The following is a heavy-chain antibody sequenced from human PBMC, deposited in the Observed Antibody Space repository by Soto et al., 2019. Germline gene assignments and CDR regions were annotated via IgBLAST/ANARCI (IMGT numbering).Heavy chain of an antibody. J-gene: IGHJ6*02. CDR3: ARNSYGVDV. V-gene: IGHV3-33*01. CDR2: ILYDGSNE. Sequence: QVQLVESGGGVVQPARSLRLSCAASGFTFSSYAMHWVRQAPGKGLEWVAVILYDGSNEYYADSVKGRFTISRDNSKNTLYPQMNSLRAEDTAVYYCARNSYGVDVWGQGTTVTVSS. CDR1: GFTFSSYA.